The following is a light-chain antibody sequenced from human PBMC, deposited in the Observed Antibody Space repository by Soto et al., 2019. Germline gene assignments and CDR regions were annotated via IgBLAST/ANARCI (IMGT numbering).Light chain of an antibody. Sequence: QSALTQPASVSGSPGQSITISCTGTSSDVGSYNLVSWYQQLPGKAPKLVIYEGSKRPSGVSDRFSGSKSGNTASLTISGLTAEDEADYYCCSFALINTLVFGGGTKLTVL. V-gene: IGLV2-23*01. CDR3: CSFALINTLV. J-gene: IGLJ2*01. CDR2: EGS. CDR1: SSDVGSYNL.